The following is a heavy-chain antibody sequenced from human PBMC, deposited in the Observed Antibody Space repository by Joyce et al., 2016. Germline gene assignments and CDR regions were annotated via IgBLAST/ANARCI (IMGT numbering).Heavy chain of an antibody. CDR1: GYTFTAFY. CDR3: ARDPTLRGHYVYYFDS. V-gene: IGHV1-2*02. Sequence: QVQLVQSGAEVKQPGALVTVSCKTSGYTFTAFYVHWVRQAPGQGLEWMGWIKPNSGATNFTQKFRDRVTMIRDTSTTTVYMELSGLTSDDTAVYYCARDPTLRGHYVYYFDSWGQGTLVTVSS. J-gene: IGHJ4*02. CDR2: IKPNSGAT. D-gene: IGHD3-10*02.